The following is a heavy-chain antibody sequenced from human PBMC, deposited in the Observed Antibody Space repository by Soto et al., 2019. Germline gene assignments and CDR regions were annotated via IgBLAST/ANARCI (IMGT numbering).Heavy chain of an antibody. D-gene: IGHD3-10*01. Sequence: GASVKVSCKASGGTLTNFINYPINWVRQAPGQGLEWMGGIVPNIGTVNYAQKFQGRVTITADKSTGTAYMELSSLRSEDTALYYCARRDTDGFLRYFDNWGQGTLVTVS. V-gene: IGHV1-69*06. J-gene: IGHJ4*02. CDR1: GGTLTNFINYP. CDR3: ARRDTDGFLRYFDN. CDR2: IVPNIGTV.